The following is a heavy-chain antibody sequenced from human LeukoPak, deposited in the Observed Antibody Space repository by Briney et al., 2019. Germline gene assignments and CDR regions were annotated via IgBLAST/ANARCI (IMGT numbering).Heavy chain of an antibody. Sequence: SETLSLTCTVSGYSISSGYYWGWIRQPPGKGLEWIGSIYHSGSTYYNPSLKSRVTISVDTSKNQFSLKLSSVTAADTAVYYCAREGAAYYDSSGHTPYYFDYWGQGTLVTVSS. D-gene: IGHD3-22*01. CDR2: IYHSGST. V-gene: IGHV4-38-2*02. CDR3: AREGAAYYDSSGHTPYYFDY. J-gene: IGHJ4*02. CDR1: GYSISSGYY.